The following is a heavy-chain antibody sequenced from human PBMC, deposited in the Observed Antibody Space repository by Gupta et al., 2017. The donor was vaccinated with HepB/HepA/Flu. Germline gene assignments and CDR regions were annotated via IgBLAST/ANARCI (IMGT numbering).Heavy chain of an antibody. J-gene: IGHJ6*02. V-gene: IGHV4-34*01. Sequence: QVQLQQWGAGLLKPSETLSLTCAVYGGSFSGYYWSWIRQPPGKGLEWIGEINHSGSTNYNPSLKSRVTISVDTSKNQFSLKLSSVTAADTAVYYCARGYGSGSYYNGYYGMDVWGQGTTVTVSS. CDR3: ARGYGSGSYYNGYYGMDV. CDR1: GGSFSGYY. D-gene: IGHD3-10*01. CDR2: INHSGST.